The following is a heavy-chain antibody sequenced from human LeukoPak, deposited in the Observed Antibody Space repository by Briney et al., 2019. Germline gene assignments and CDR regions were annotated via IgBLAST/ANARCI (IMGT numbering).Heavy chain of an antibody. CDR1: GFIFDDYA. D-gene: IGHD6-19*01. Sequence: GGSLRLSCEASGFIFDDYAMHWVRQAPGKGLEWVSAISGSGGSTYYADSVKGRFTISRDNSKNTLYLQMNGLRAEDTAVYYCAKGPTKYSSGWIDYWGQGTLVTVSS. CDR2: ISGSGGST. V-gene: IGHV3-23*01. CDR3: AKGPTKYSSGWIDY. J-gene: IGHJ4*02.